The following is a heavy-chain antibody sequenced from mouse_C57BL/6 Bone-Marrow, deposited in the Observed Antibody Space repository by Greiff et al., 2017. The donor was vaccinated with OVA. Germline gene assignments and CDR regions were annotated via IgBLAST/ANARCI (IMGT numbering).Heavy chain of an antibody. V-gene: IGHV1-64*01. CDR2: IHPNSGST. Sequence: VQLQQPGAELVKPGASVKLSCKASGYTFTSYWMHWVKQRPGQGLEWIGMIHPNSGSTNYNEKFKSKATLTVDKSSSTAYMQLSSLTSEDSAVYYCAREGLYYYGSSSFDYWGQGTTLTVSS. CDR3: AREGLYYYGSSSFDY. J-gene: IGHJ2*01. CDR1: GYTFTSYW. D-gene: IGHD1-1*01.